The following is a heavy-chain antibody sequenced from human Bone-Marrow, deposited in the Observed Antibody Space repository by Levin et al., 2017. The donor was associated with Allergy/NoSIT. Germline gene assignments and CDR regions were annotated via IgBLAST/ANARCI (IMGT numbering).Heavy chain of an antibody. Sequence: GESLKISCAASGFTFSSYAISWVRQAPGKGLQWVSAISGNGVNIYYADSVEGRFTISRDNSKNTVYLQINSLRAEDTAVYYCAKDRRITMDYWGQGTLVTVSS. J-gene: IGHJ4*02. CDR2: ISGNGVNI. CDR1: GFTFSSYA. CDR3: AKDRRITMDY. D-gene: IGHD3-10*01. V-gene: IGHV3-23*01.